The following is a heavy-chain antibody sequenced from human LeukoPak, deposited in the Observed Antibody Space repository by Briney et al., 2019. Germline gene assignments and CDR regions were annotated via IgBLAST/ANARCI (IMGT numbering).Heavy chain of an antibody. CDR3: SAESQQQLDPFDN. CDR1: GFGFSKAW. J-gene: IGHJ4*02. CDR2: IKGKTEGGTT. D-gene: IGHD6-13*01. Sequence: GGSLRLSCAASGFGFSKAWMSWVRQAPGKGLEWVGRIKGKTEGGTTDYAAPVKGRFTISRDDSKNTLYLQMSSLKAEDTAVYYCSAESQQQLDPFDNWGQGTLVIVSS. V-gene: IGHV3-15*01.